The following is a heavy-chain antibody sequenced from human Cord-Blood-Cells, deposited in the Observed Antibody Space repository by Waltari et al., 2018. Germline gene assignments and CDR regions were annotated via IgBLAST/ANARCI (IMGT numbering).Heavy chain of an antibody. V-gene: IGHV3-7*01. D-gene: IGHD1-1*01. Sequence: EVQLVESGGGLVQPGGSLRLSCAASGFTFSSYWMSWVRQAPGKGVEWVANIKQDGSEEYYVDSVMARVTISRDHAKTSLFLQMNSLRAEDTAVYYCARDFGVDNWNDYWGQGTLVTVSS. J-gene: IGHJ4*02. CDR3: ARDFGVDNWNDY. CDR2: IKQDGSEE. CDR1: GFTFSSYW.